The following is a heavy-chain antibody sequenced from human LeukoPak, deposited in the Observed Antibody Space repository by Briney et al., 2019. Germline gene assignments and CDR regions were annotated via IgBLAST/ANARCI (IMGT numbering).Heavy chain of an antibody. CDR1: GGSISNYY. V-gene: IGHV4-59*08. CDR3: ARGPYSYDSSGAFDI. CDR2: IYSSGST. Sequence: SETLSLTCTVSGGSISNYYWSWIRQPPGKGLEWIGYIYSSGSTNYNPSLKSRVTISVDTSKNQFSLKLSSVTAADTAVYFCARGPYSYDSSGAFDIWGQGTMVTVSS. J-gene: IGHJ3*02. D-gene: IGHD3-22*01.